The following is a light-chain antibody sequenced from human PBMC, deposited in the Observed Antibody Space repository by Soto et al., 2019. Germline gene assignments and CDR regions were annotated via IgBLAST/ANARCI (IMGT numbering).Light chain of an antibody. CDR3: QLRSNWPPVT. CDR1: QSVSTK. Sequence: EIVLTQSPATLSLSPGERATLFCRASQSVSTKLAWFQQKPGQAPRLLIYDASNRATGIPARFSGSGSGTDFALTISSLEPEDFAVYYCQLRSNWPPVTFGQGTRLEMK. J-gene: IGKJ5*01. CDR2: DAS. V-gene: IGKV3-11*01.